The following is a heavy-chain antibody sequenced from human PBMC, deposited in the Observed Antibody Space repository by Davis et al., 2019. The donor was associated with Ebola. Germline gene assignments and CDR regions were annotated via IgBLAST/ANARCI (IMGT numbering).Heavy chain of an antibody. J-gene: IGHJ5*02. CDR3: ARDLGYCTNGVCYTFWFDP. Sequence: ASVKVSCKASGYTFTSYYMHWVRQAPGQGLEWMGIINPSGGSTSYAQKFQGRVTMTRNTSISTAYMELSSLRSEDTAVYYCARDLGYCTNGVCYTFWFDPWGQGTLVTVSS. CDR1: GYTFTSYY. D-gene: IGHD2-8*01. CDR2: INPSGGST. V-gene: IGHV1-46*01.